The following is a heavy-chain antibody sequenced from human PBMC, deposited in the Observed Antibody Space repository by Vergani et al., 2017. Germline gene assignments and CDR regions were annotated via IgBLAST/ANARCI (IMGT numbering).Heavy chain of an antibody. D-gene: IGHD3-16*01. Sequence: QVQLQESGPGLVKPSETLSLTCTVSGGSISSYYWSWIRQPPGRGLEWIGYSYYSGNTNYNPSLKSRVPISVDTSKNQFSLKRSSVAAAETAVYYCAGDQGLISFGYFDLWGRGTLVTVSS. J-gene: IGHJ2*01. CDR1: GGSISSYY. CDR2: SYYSGNT. V-gene: IGHV4-59*01. CDR3: AGDQGLISFGYFDL.